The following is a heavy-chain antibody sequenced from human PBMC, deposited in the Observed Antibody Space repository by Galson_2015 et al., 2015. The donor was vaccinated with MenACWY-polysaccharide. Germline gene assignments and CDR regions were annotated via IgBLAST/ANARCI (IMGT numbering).Heavy chain of an antibody. V-gene: IGHV3-11*01. CDR1: GFSLGAWY. CDR2: ISKSSDSI. J-gene: IGHJ6*02. CDR3: ARGHYGLDV. Sequence: SLRLSCAASGFSLGAWYMSWIRQAPGKGLAWLSYISKSSDSIYYGDSVKGRFAISRDNAKNSLYLQLNSLEVEDTAIYYCARGHYGLDVWGQGTTVTVSS.